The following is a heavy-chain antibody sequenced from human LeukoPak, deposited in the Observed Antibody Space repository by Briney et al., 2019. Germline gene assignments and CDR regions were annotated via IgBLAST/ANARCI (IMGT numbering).Heavy chain of an antibody. CDR2: IYTSGST. CDR1: GGSISSGTYY. V-gene: IGHV4-61*02. Sequence: SETLSLTCTVSGGSISSGTYYWSWIRQPAGKGLEWIGRIYTSGSTNYNPSLKSRVTISVDTSKNQFSLKLSSVTAADTAVYYCARGKVGDYVPFDYWGQGTLATVSS. J-gene: IGHJ4*02. CDR3: ARGKVGDYVPFDY. D-gene: IGHD4-17*01.